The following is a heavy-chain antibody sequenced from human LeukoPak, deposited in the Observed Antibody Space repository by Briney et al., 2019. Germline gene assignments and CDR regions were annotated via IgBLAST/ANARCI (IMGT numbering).Heavy chain of an antibody. CDR3: AKGDYGDCY. CDR1: EFSLSSYW. Sequence: GGSLRLSCVASEFSLSSYWMTWVRQAPGKGLEWVATIKQDGSEKYYVDSVKGRFTISRDNAKNTVYMQMTSLRAEDTAVYYCAKGDYGDCYWGQGTLVTVSS. V-gene: IGHV3-7*03. D-gene: IGHD4-17*01. J-gene: IGHJ4*02. CDR2: IKQDGSEK.